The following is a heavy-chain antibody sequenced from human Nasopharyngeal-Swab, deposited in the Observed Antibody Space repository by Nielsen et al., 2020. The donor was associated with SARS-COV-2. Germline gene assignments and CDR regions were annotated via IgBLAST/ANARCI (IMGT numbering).Heavy chain of an antibody. CDR2: ISYDGSNK. CDR1: GFTFSSYG. Sequence: GESLKISCAASGFTFSSYGMHWVRQAPGKGLEWVAVISYDGSNKYYADSVKGRFTISRDNSKNTLYLQMNSLRAEDTAVYYCARGGYYYGMDVWGQGTTVTVSS. J-gene: IGHJ6*02. V-gene: IGHV3-30*03. CDR3: ARGGYYYGMDV.